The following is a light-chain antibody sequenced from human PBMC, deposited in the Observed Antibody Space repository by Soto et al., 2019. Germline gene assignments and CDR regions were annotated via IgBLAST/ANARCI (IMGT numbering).Light chain of an antibody. Sequence: QSVLTQPASVSGSPGQSITISCTGTSSDVGGNKYVSWYQHYPGKAPKLMICDVSNRPSGVSNRSSGSKSGNTASLTISGLQAEDEADYYCSAFTRTTDVFGTGTKVTVL. J-gene: IGLJ1*01. CDR3: SAFTRTTDV. V-gene: IGLV2-14*03. CDR1: SSDVGGNKY. CDR2: DVS.